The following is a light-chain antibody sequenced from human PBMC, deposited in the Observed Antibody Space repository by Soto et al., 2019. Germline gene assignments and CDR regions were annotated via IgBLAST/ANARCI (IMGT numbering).Light chain of an antibody. CDR1: QSVSSD. V-gene: IGKV3-15*01. Sequence: EVVMTQSPATLSLSPGERATLSCRASQSVSSDLAWYQQKPGQAPRLLIYGASTRATDIPARFSGGGSGTEFTLTISNLQSEDFGIYYCQQYNDWPPITFGRGTKVDIK. CDR2: GAS. J-gene: IGKJ3*01. CDR3: QQYNDWPPIT.